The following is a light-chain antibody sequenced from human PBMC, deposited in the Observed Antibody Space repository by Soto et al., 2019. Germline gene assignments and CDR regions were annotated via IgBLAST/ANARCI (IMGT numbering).Light chain of an antibody. V-gene: IGKV3-20*01. CDR1: QSVSNNY. CDR3: QQYGTSPT. Sequence: EIVLTQSPGTLSLSPGERATLSCRASQSVSNNYLAWYQQKPGQAPRRLIFGASGRATGIPDRFSGSGSGTDFTLTISRLEPEDFAVCYCQQYGTSPTFGQGTKVEIK. CDR2: GAS. J-gene: IGKJ1*01.